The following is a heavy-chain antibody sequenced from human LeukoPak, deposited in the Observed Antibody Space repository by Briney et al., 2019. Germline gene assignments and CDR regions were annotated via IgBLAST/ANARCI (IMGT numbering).Heavy chain of an antibody. J-gene: IGHJ4*02. Sequence: GGSLRLSCAASGFTFSSYSMNWVRQAPGKGLEWVSSISSSSSYIYYADSVKGRFTISRVNAKNSLYLQMNSLRAEDTAVYYCARDSQYCSGGSCYSDYWGQGTLVTVSS. CDR3: ARDSQYCSGGSCYSDY. CDR2: ISSSSSYI. V-gene: IGHV3-21*01. D-gene: IGHD2-15*01. CDR1: GFTFSSYS.